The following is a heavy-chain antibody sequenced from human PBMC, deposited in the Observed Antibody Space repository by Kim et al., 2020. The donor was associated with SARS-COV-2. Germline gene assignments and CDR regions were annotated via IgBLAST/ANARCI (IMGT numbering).Heavy chain of an antibody. CDR3: ASIRYCSSTSCYVGWFDP. D-gene: IGHD2-2*01. J-gene: IGHJ5*02. V-gene: IGHV4-59*01. Sequence: KSRVTISVNTSKNQFSLKLSSVTAADTAVYYCASIRYCSSTSCYVGWFDPWGQGTLVTVSS.